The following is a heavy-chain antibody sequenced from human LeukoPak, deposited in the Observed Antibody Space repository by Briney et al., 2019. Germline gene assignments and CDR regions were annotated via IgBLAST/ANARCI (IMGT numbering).Heavy chain of an antibody. CDR3: ARGGGYFDWLVDY. J-gene: IGHJ4*02. CDR1: GFTVSSNY. V-gene: IGHV3-53*01. CDR2: IYSGGST. D-gene: IGHD3-9*01. Sequence: GGSLRLSCAASGFTVSSNYMSWVRQAPGKGLEWVSVIYSGGSTYYADSVKGRFTISRDNSKNTLYLQMNSLRAEDTAMYYCARGGGYFDWLVDYWGQGTLVTVSS.